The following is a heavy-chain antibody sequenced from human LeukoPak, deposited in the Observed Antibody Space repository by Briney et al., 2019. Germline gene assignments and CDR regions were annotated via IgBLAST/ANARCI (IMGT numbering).Heavy chain of an antibody. V-gene: IGHV4-34*01. Sequence: PSETLSLTCAVYGGSLSAYYWTWIRQPPGKGLEWIGEINHGGSTNYNPSLKSRVTISVDTSKNQFSLKLSSVTAADTAVYYCVRSDDFWSGYYGYWGQGTLVTVSS. D-gene: IGHD3-3*01. CDR2: INHGGST. CDR3: VRSDDFWSGYYGY. J-gene: IGHJ4*02. CDR1: GGSLSAYY.